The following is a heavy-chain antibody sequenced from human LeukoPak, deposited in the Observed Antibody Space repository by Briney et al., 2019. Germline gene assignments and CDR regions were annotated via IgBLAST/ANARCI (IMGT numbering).Heavy chain of an antibody. D-gene: IGHD3-16*01. V-gene: IGHV4-4*07. CDR2: IYTSGST. CDR3: ARDDPTLGFDY. CDR1: GGSISSYY. J-gene: IGHJ4*02. Sequence: PSETLSLTCTVSGGSISSYYWSWIWQPAGKGLEWVGRIYTSGSTNYNPSLKSRVTMSVDTSKNQFSLKLSSVTAADTAVYYCARDDPTLGFDYWGQGTLVTVSS.